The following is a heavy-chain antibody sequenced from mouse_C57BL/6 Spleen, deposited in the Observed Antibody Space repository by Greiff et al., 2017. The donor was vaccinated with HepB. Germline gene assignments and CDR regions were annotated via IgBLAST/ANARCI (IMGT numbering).Heavy chain of an antibody. D-gene: IGHD1-2*01. CDR1: GYTFTSYW. Sequence: QVQLKQPGAELVRPGSSVKLSCKASGYTFTSYWMDWVKQRPGQGLEWIGNIYPSDSETHYNQKFKDKATLTVDKSSSTAYMQHSSLTSEDSAVSYCAQEDVITNYFDSWGKGTTLTVSS. J-gene: IGHJ2*01. CDR2: IYPSDSET. CDR3: AQEDVITNYFDS. V-gene: IGHV1-61*01.